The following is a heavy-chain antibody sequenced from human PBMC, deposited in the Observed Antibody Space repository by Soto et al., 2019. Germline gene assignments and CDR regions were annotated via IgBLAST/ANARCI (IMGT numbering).Heavy chain of an antibody. CDR3: ARGGYSSGWCDY. D-gene: IGHD6-19*01. CDR1: GFTFSSYG. J-gene: IGHJ4*02. CDR2: IWYDGSNK. Sequence: QVQLVESGGGVVQPGRSLRLSCAASGFTFSSYGMHWVRQAPGKGLEWVAVIWYDGSNKYYADSVKGRFTISRDNSKNTLYLQMNSLRAEDTAVYYCARGGYSSGWCDYWGQGTLDTVSS. V-gene: IGHV3-33*01.